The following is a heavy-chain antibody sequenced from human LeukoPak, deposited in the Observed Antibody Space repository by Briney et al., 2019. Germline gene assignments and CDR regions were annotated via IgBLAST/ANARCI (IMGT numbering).Heavy chain of an antibody. CDR3: AKHSSSSTSCYAY. V-gene: IGHV3-23*01. Sequence: GGSLRLSCAASGFTFSSYAMSWVRQAPGKGLEWVSAISGSGGSTYYADSVKGRFTISRDNSKNTLYLRMNSLRAEDTAVYYCAKHSSSSTSCYAYWGQGTLVTVSS. CDR1: GFTFSSYA. J-gene: IGHJ4*02. D-gene: IGHD2-2*01. CDR2: ISGSGGST.